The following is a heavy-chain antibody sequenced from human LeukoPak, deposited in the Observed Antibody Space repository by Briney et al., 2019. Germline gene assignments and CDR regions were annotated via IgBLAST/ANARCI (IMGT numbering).Heavy chain of an antibody. CDR2: VFYSGST. CDR3: ARGGYDSSGYHDNYFDY. Sequence: SETLSLTCTVSGGSISSYYWNWIRQPPGKGLEWIGRVFYSGSTNYNPSLKSRVTTSVDTSKNRFSLKLSSVTAADTAVYYCARGGYDSSGYHDNYFDYWGQGTLVTVSS. J-gene: IGHJ4*02. V-gene: IGHV4-59*01. D-gene: IGHD3-22*01. CDR1: GGSISSYY.